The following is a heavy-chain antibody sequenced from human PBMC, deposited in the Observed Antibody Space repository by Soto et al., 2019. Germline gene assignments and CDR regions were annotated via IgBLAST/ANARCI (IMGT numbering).Heavy chain of an antibody. D-gene: IGHD5-18*01. V-gene: IGHV3-30*18. CDR2: ISHDGSNT. Sequence: QVQLVQSGGNVVQPGRSLRLSCAASGFTFSNYGMHWVRQAPGKRLEWLAFISHDGSNTYYADSVKGRFTISRDNSKNTLYLQMNSLTAEDTAVFYGAKEAKIQLWLDYFDYWGQGTLVTVSS. J-gene: IGHJ4*02. CDR3: AKEAKIQLWLDYFDY. CDR1: GFTFSNYG.